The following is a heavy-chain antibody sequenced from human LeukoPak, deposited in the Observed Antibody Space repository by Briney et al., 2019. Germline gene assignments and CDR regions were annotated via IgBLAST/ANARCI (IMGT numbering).Heavy chain of an antibody. D-gene: IGHD5-18*01. CDR3: ASRDTAILQGMDV. V-gene: IGHV3-21*01. J-gene: IGHJ6*02. CDR1: GFTFSSYS. CDR2: ISSSSSYI. Sequence: PGGSLRLSCAASGFTFSSYSMNWVRLAPGKGLEWVSSISSSSSYIYYADSVKGRFTISRDNAKNSLYLQMNSLRAEDTAVYYCASRDTAILQGMDVWGQGTTVTVSS.